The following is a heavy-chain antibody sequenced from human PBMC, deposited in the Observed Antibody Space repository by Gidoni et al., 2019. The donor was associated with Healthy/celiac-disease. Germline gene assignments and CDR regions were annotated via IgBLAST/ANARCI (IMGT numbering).Heavy chain of an antibody. CDR2: FYYSGST. CDR1: GGSINSSSYY. V-gene: IGHV4-39*01. D-gene: IGHD3-10*01. CDR3: SGLRGSGSFIRGLFQP. Sequence: QLQLQESGPGLVKPSETLSLTCTVSGGSINSSSYYWGWIRQPPGKGLELIGRFYYSGSTYYHPALKGRITLSLGTSKNQFSLKFRPVTAADPAVFYCSGLRGSGSFIRGLFQPRGQGTPVTGSS. J-gene: IGHJ5*02.